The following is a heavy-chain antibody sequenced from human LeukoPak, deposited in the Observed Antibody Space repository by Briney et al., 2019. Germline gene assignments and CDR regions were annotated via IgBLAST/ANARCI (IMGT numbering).Heavy chain of an antibody. CDR1: GYTFTGYY. D-gene: IGHD2-2*01. CDR2: INPNSGGT. Sequence: ASVKISCKASGYTFTGYYMRWVRQAPGQGLEWMGRINPNSGGTNYAQKFQGRVTMTRDTSISTAYMELSRLRSDDTAVYYCARVSSSTSYRSLWFDPWGQGTLVTVSS. J-gene: IGHJ5*02. V-gene: IGHV1-2*06. CDR3: ARVSSSTSYRSLWFDP.